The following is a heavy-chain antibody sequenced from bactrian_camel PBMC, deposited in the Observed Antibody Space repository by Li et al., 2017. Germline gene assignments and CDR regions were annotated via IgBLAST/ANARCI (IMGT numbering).Heavy chain of an antibody. CDR3: AATPGLVAGLRDAEWNY. CDR2: IDDDGDT. V-gene: IGHV3S63*01. J-gene: IGHJ4*01. CDR1: GSSYYSTS. D-gene: IGHD7*01. Sequence: HVQLVESGGGSVQAGDSLRLSCQASGSSYYSTSMGWFRQAPGKKREGVARIDDDGDTEYAVSVKDRFTISKDNARQIQYLQMNNLKPGDTAIYYCAATPGLVAGLRDAEWNYWGQGTQVTVS.